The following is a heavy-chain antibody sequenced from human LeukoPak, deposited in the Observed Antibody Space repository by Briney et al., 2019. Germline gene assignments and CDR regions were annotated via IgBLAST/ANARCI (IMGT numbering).Heavy chain of an antibody. CDR3: ARGDRIAAAGNDH. V-gene: IGHV1-2*04. J-gene: IGHJ4*02. CDR1: GYTFTGYY. Sequence: ASVKVSCKASGYTFTGYYMHWVRQAPGQGLEWMGWINPNSGGTNYAQKFQGWVTMTRDTSISTAYMELSRLRSDDTAVYYCARGDRIAAAGNDHWGQGTLVTVSS. CDR2: INPNSGGT. D-gene: IGHD6-13*01.